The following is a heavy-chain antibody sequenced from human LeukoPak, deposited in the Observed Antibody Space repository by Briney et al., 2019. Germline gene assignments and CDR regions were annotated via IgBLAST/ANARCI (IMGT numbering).Heavy chain of an antibody. J-gene: IGHJ5*02. CDR2: IYHSGST. V-gene: IGHV4-38-2*01. CDR3: ARRSYYYDSSGP. D-gene: IGHD3-22*01. CDR1: GYSISSGYY. Sequence: SETLSLTCAVSGYSISSGYYWGWIRQPPGKGLEWIGSIYHSGSTHYNPSLKSRVTISVDTSKNQFSLKLSSVTAADTAVYYCARRSYYYDSSGPWGQGTLVTVSS.